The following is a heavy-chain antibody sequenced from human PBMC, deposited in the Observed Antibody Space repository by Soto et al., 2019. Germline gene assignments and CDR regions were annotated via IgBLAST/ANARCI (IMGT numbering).Heavy chain of an antibody. CDR3: ARLSAYDSSGYSPDAFDI. D-gene: IGHD3-22*01. CDR2: IKQDGSEK. Sequence: PGGSLRLSCAASGFTFSSYWMSWVRQAPGKGLEWVANIKQDGSEKYYVDSVKGRFTISRDNAKNSLYLQMNSLRAEDTAVYYCARLSAYDSSGYSPDAFDIWGQGTMVTVSS. CDR1: GFTFSSYW. V-gene: IGHV3-7*02. J-gene: IGHJ3*02.